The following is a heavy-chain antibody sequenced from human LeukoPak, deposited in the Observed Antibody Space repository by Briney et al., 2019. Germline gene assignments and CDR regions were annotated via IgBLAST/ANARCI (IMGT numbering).Heavy chain of an antibody. CDR1: GFTFRSYS. Sequence: GGSLRLSCAASGFTFRSYSMNWVRQAPGKGLEWVSSISRSSSYIYYADSVKGRFIISRDNAKNSLYLQMNSLRAEDTAVYYCATDASNELVNRGVYYFDYWGQGTLVTVSS. CDR3: ATDASNELVNRGVYYFDY. J-gene: IGHJ4*02. CDR2: ISRSSSYI. V-gene: IGHV3-21*01. D-gene: IGHD1-7*01.